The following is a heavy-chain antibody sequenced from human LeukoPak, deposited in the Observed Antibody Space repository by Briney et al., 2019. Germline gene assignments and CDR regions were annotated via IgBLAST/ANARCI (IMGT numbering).Heavy chain of an antibody. CDR3: ARALLVTTSGYFYYYMDV. CDR1: GFSFSSYA. V-gene: IGHV3-23*01. J-gene: IGHJ6*03. Sequence: GGSLRPSCAASGFSFSSYAMSWVRQAPGKGLEWVSAISGSGGSTYYADSVKGRFTISRDNSKNTLYLQMNSLRAEDTAVYYCARALLVTTSGYFYYYMDVWGKGTTVSVSS. D-gene: IGHD2-8*02. CDR2: ISGSGGST.